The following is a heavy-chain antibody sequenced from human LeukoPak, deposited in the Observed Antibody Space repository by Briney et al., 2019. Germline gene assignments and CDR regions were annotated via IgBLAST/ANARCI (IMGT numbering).Heavy chain of an antibody. J-gene: IGHJ6*02. V-gene: IGHV4-59*01. CDR2: IYYSGST. CDR1: GGSISSYS. CDR3: ARAIPRFGEAIAYYYGMDV. D-gene: IGHD3-10*01. Sequence: SETLSLTCTVSGGSISSYSWSWVRQPPGRGLEWIGYIYYSGSTNYNPSLKSRVTISVDTSKNQFSLKLSSVTAADTAVYYCARAIPRFGEAIAYYYGMDVWGQGTTVTVSS.